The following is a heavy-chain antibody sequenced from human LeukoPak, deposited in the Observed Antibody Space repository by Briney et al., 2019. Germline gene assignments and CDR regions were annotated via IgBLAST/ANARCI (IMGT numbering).Heavy chain of an antibody. J-gene: IGHJ4*02. CDR2: INPNSGGT. D-gene: IGHD3-10*01. V-gene: IGHV1-2*02. CDR1: GYTFTGYY. Sequence: ASVEVSCKASGYTFTGYYMHWLRQAPGQGLEWMGWINPNSGGTNSAQKFQGRVTMTRDTSITSAYMELSRLRSDDTAVYYCARDTPMVRGLFDYWGQGTLVTVSS. CDR3: ARDTPMVRGLFDY.